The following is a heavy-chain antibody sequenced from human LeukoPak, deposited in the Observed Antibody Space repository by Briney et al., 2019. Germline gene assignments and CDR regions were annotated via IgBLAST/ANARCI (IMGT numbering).Heavy chain of an antibody. CDR1: GFTFSSYS. Sequence: GGSLRLPCAASGFTFSSYSMNWVRQAPGKGLEWVSSISSSSSYIYYADSVKGRFTISRDNAKNSLYLQMNSLRAEDTAVYYCARDGRDIVVVPADYWGQGTLVTVSS. CDR2: ISSSSSYI. J-gene: IGHJ4*02. D-gene: IGHD2-2*01. CDR3: ARDGRDIVVVPADY. V-gene: IGHV3-21*01.